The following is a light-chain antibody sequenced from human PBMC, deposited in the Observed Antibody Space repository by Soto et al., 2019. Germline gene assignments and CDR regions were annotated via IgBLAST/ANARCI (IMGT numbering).Light chain of an antibody. J-gene: IGKJ1*01. V-gene: IGKV3-20*01. Sequence: EVVMTQSPAPLSVSPGESATLSCRASQSVRRNLAWYQQRPGQAPRLLIYGASTRATGIPVRFSASGSGTDCSLTISRLEAEDVAVYYCQQYGSSPRTLGQGTKVDIK. CDR3: QQYGSSPRT. CDR1: QSVRRN. CDR2: GAS.